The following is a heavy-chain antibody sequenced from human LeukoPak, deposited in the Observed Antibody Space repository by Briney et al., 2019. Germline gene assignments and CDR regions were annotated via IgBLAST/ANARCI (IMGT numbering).Heavy chain of an antibody. J-gene: IGHJ6*03. D-gene: IGHD3-3*01. CDR3: AKDAQYYDFWSGWNATYYYYMDV. V-gene: IGHV3-30*02. CDR1: EFTFSTYG. Sequence: GGSLRLSCAASEFTFSTYGMHWARQAPGKGLEWVAFIRYDGSNKYYADSVKGRFTIARDNSKNTLYLQMNSLRAEDTAVYYCAKDAQYYDFWSGWNATYYYYMDVWGKGTTVTVSS. CDR2: IRYDGSNK.